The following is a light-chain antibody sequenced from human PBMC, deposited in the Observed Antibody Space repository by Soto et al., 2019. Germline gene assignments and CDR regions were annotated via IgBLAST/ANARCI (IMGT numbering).Light chain of an antibody. Sequence: DIVMTQSPASLSVSPGEGVTLSCRASQSVGNDLAWYQQIAGQAPRLLIYGASTRATGVPARFSGSGSGTDFTLTISTLQSEDFAVYYCQQYYNWPPAWTFCQGTRVDIK. J-gene: IGKJ1*01. CDR1: QSVGND. V-gene: IGKV3-15*01. CDR3: QQYYNWPPAWT. CDR2: GAS.